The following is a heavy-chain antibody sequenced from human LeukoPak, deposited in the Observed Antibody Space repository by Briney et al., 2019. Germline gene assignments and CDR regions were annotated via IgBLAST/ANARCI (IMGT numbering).Heavy chain of an antibody. CDR3: ARGDFWSGPGSHNWFDP. D-gene: IGHD3-3*01. CDR2: INHSGST. J-gene: IGHJ5*02. CDR1: GGSFSGYY. Sequence: KPSETLSLTCAVYGGSFSGYYWSWIRQPPGKGLEWIGEINHSGSTNYNPSLKSRVTISLDTSKNQFSLKLSSVTAADTAVYYCARGDFWSGPGSHNWFDPWGQGTLVTVSS. V-gene: IGHV4-34*01.